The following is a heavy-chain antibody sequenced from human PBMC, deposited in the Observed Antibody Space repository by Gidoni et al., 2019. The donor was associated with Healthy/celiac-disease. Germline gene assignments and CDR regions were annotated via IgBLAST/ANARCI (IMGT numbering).Heavy chain of an antibody. D-gene: IGHD4-17*01. CDR1: GDTCTSYA. CDR2: IDSNTGNP. J-gene: IGHJ5*02. Sequence: QVQLVQSGSELKKPGASVKVAGKASGDTCTSYAMNWVRQAPGQGLEWMGWIDSNTGNPTYAQGFTGRFVFSLDTSVSTAYLQISSLKAEDTAVYYCARDSGSDYGDYNWFDPWGQGTLVTVSS. V-gene: IGHV7-4-1*02. CDR3: ARDSGSDYGDYNWFDP.